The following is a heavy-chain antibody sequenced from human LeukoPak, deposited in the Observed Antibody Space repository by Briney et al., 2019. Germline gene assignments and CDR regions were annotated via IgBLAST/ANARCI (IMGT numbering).Heavy chain of an antibody. CDR3: ERGRAAIFDY. J-gene: IGHJ4*02. CDR1: GGSFSGYY. D-gene: IGHD6-13*01. Sequence: SETLSLTCAVYGGSFSGYYWSWLRQPPGKGLEWIGEINHSGSTNYNTSITSRVTISVDTPKNQISMKLSSVTAADTGVYYRERGRAAIFDYWGQGTLVTVSS. CDR2: INHSGST. V-gene: IGHV4-34*01.